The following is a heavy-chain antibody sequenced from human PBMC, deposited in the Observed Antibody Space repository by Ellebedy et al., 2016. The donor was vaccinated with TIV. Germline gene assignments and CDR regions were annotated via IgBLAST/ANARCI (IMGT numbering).Heavy chain of an antibody. CDR1: GGVFHSYV. J-gene: IGHJ4*02. Sequence: ASVKVSCKPSGGVFHSYVIAWVRQVPGQGLEWMGGLIPLYDKTDYAEKFQGRLTITADTSTNTAYMELSSLRSEDTAIYYCARVVQYADSGLDYWGQGTLVTVSS. CDR2: LIPLYDKT. CDR3: ARVVQYADSGLDY. V-gene: IGHV1-69*06. D-gene: IGHD2-8*01.